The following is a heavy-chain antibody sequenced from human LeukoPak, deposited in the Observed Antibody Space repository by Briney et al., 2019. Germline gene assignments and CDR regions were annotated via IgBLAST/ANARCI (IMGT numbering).Heavy chain of an antibody. J-gene: IGHJ4*02. CDR1: GFTFSSYG. D-gene: IGHD6-19*01. CDR3: ARDNGYSSGWYDY. V-gene: IGHV3-33*01. CDR2: IWYDGSNK. Sequence: GGSLRLSCAASGFTFSSYGMHWVRQAPGKGLEGGAVIWYDGSNKYYADSVKGRFTISRDNSKNTLYLQMNSLRAEDTAVYYCARDNGYSSGWYDYWGQGTLVTVSS.